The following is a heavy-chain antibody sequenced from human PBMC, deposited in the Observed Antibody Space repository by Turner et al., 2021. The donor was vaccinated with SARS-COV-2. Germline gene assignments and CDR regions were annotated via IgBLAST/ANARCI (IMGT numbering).Heavy chain of an antibody. Sequence: QVLLVESGGGVVQPRWSLRPSCLASGFTFSSYAIHWVRQAPGKGLEWVAVISYDGTNKYYADSVRGRFTFSRDDSKNTLYLQMNSLRTEDTAVYYCARPLGGNYYRGLEYWGQGTLVTVSS. V-gene: IGHV3-30-3*01. J-gene: IGHJ4*02. CDR3: ARPLGGNYYRGLEY. D-gene: IGHD1-26*01. CDR1: GFTFSSYA. CDR2: ISYDGTNK.